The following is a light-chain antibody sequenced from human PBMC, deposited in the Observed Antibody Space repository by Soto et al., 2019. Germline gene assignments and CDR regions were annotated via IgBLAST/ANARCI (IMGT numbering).Light chain of an antibody. CDR3: QQYRSSST. Sequence: DIHMPQSPSPLSAFVGDRVTITCRASQSVSNWLDGYQQKPGKAPRLLISKASTLESWGPSRFSGSGYGTEFTLSISSLQPEDFATYYYQQYRSSSTFGQGTKREIK. J-gene: IGKJ2*02. V-gene: IGKV1-5*03. CDR1: QSVSNW. CDR2: KAS.